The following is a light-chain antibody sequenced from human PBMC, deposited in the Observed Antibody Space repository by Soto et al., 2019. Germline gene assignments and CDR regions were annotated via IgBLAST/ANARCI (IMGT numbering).Light chain of an antibody. CDR3: QQYGTYSYT. J-gene: IGKJ2*01. CDR2: GAS. V-gene: IGKV3-20*01. CDR1: QSVSSSS. Sequence: EVVLTQSPGTLSLSPGERATLSCRASQSVSSSSLAWYQQKPVQAPRLLIYGASSRATGIPARFSGSGSGTDFTLTISRLEPEDFAVYYCQQYGTYSYTFGQGTNLEIK.